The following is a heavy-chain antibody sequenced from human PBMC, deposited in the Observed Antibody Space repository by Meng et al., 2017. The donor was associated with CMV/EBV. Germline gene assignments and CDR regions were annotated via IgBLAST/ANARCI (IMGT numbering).Heavy chain of an antibody. CDR1: GFTFGDYA. CDR2: ISWNSGSI. D-gene: IGHD3-22*01. J-gene: IGHJ3*02. Sequence: SLKISCAASGFTFGDYAMHWVRQAPGKGLEWVSGISWNSGSIGYADSVKGRFTISRDNAKNSLYLQMNSLRAEDMALYYCARGGSLNYYDSSGSDAFDIWGQGTMVTVSS. CDR3: ARGGSLNYYDSSGSDAFDI. V-gene: IGHV3-9*03.